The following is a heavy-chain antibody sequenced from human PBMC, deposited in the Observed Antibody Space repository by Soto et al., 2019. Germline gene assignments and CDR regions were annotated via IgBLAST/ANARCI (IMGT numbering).Heavy chain of an antibody. CDR1: GFTFSSYA. V-gene: IGHV3-30-3*01. CDR2: ISYDGSNK. CDR3: ARDPYSSSWYGAVPLGY. J-gene: IGHJ4*02. Sequence: QVQLVESGGGVVQPGRSLRLSCAASGFTFSSYAMHWVRQAPGKGLEWVAVISYDGSNKYYADSVKGRFTISRDNSKNTLYRQMNSLRAEDTAVYYCARDPYSSSWYGAVPLGYWGQGTLVTVSS. D-gene: IGHD6-13*01.